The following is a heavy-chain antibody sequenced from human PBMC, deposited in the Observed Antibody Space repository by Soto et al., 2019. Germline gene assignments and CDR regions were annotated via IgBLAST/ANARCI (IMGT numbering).Heavy chain of an antibody. CDR1: GFTLSDPY. Sequence: EVQLVESGGGLVQPGESLRLSCEVSGFTLSDPYMDWVRQAPGKGLEWVGRSRNKANSYTTEYAASVKGRFTISRDDSQNSLYLQMNSLKIEDTAVYYCTRSRNFYFDSWGQGTLVTVSS. CDR3: TRSRNFYFDS. J-gene: IGHJ4*02. CDR2: SRNKANSYTT. V-gene: IGHV3-72*01.